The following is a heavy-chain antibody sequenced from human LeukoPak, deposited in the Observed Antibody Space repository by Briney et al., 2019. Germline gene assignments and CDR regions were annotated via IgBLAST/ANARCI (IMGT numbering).Heavy chain of an antibody. D-gene: IGHD2-21*02. Sequence: ASVKVSCKASGYTFTGNHVHWVRQAPGQGLEWMGWIDPNSGGTKYAQKFQDRVTMTSDTSISTAYMELSGLRSDDTAVYYCAGGDLVGYWGQGTLVTVSS. CDR3: AGGDLVGY. V-gene: IGHV1-2*02. J-gene: IGHJ4*02. CDR1: GYTFTGNH. CDR2: IDPNSGGT.